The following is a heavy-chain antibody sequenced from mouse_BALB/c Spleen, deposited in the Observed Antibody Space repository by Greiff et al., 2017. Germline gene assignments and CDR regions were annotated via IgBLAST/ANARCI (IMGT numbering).Heavy chain of an antibody. J-gene: IGHJ4*01. Sequence: EVQLQQSGPELVKPGASVTMSCKASGYTFTDYYMTWVKQSHGKSLEWIGDINPNNGDTFYNQKFKGKATLTVEKSSSTVYLELSRLTSDDSAVYYCARESYYRYLYAMDYWGQGTSVTVSS. D-gene: IGHD2-12*01. CDR2: INPNNGDT. CDR3: ARESYYRYLYAMDY. CDR1: GYTFTDYY. V-gene: IGHV1-26*01.